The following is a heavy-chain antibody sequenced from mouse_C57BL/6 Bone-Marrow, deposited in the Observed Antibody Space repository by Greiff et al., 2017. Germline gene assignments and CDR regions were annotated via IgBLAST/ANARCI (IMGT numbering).Heavy chain of an antibody. V-gene: IGHV1-5*01. CDR2: IYPGNSDT. Sequence: VQLQQSGTVLARPGASVKMSCKTSDYTFTSYWMHWVKQRPGQGLEWIGAIYPGNSDTSYNQKFKGKAKLTAVTSASTAYMELSSLTNEDSAVYYCTRFYYDYDGFAYWGQGTLVTVSA. J-gene: IGHJ3*01. D-gene: IGHD2-4*01. CDR1: DYTFTSYW. CDR3: TRFYYDYDGFAY.